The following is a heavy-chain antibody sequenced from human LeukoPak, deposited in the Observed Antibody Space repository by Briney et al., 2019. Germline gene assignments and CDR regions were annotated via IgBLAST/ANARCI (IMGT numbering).Heavy chain of an antibody. V-gene: IGHV3-33*01. CDR3: ARDVWVDSSGYGDY. J-gene: IGHJ4*02. CDR2: IWYDGSNK. CDR1: GFTFSSYG. Sequence: GRSLRLSCAASGFTFSSYGMHWVRQAPGKGLEWVAVIWYDGSNKYYADSVKGRFTISRDNSKNTLYLQMNSLRAEDTAVYYCARDVWVDSSGYGDYWGQGTLVTVSS. D-gene: IGHD3-22*01.